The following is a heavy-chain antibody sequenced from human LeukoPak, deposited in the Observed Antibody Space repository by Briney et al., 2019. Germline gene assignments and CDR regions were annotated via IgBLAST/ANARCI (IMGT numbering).Heavy chain of an antibody. CDR2: ISAYSGNT. D-gene: IGHD6-13*01. J-gene: IGHJ4*02. Sequence: ASVKVSCKASGYTFTSYGISWVRQAPGQGLEWMGWISAYSGNTIYAQNLQGRLTMTTDTSTSTAYVDLRSLRSDDTAVYYCAREGIDSSSPLNYWGQGILVTVSS. CDR1: GYTFTSYG. CDR3: AREGIDSSSPLNY. V-gene: IGHV1-18*01.